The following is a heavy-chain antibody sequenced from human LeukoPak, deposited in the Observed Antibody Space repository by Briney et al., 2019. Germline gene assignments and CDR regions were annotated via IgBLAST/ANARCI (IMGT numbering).Heavy chain of an antibody. Sequence: QPGGSLRLSCAASGFNFANHAMSWVRQTPGKGLEWVSAISGGGDITYYADSVTGRFTISRDNSKNTLYLQMNSLRAEDTAVYYCAKVMKMTTVFYYFDYWGQGTLVTVSS. D-gene: IGHD4-17*01. CDR2: ISGGGDIT. J-gene: IGHJ4*02. CDR1: GFNFANHA. V-gene: IGHV3-23*01. CDR3: AKVMKMTTVFYYFDY.